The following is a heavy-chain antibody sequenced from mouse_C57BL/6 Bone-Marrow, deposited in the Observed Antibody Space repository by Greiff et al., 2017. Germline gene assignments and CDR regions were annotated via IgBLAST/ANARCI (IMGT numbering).Heavy chain of an antibody. CDR3: ARQFDYYYYYGSSYAMDY. J-gene: IGHJ4*01. D-gene: IGHD1-1*01. CDR1: GYTFTSYG. Sequence: QVQLQQSGAELARPGASVKLSCKASGYTFTSYGISWVKQRTGQGLEWIGEIYPRSGNTYYNEKFKGKATLTADKSSSTAYMELRSLTSEDSAVYFCARQFDYYYYYGSSYAMDYWGQGTSVTVSS. CDR2: IYPRSGNT. V-gene: IGHV1-81*01.